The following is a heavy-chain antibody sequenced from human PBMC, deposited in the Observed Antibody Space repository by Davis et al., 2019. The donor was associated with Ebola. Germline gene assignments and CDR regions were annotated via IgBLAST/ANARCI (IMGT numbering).Heavy chain of an antibody. Sequence: ASVKVSCKASGYTFTSYYMHWVRQAPGQGLEWMGIINPSGGSTSYAQKFQGRVTMTRDTSTSTVYMEMSSLRSEDTAVYYCARDPSYRYDYGGNSVRSDYFDYWGQGTLVTVSS. CDR2: INPSGGST. D-gene: IGHD4-23*01. CDR3: ARDPSYRYDYGGNSVRSDYFDY. CDR1: GYTFTSYY. V-gene: IGHV1-46*01. J-gene: IGHJ4*02.